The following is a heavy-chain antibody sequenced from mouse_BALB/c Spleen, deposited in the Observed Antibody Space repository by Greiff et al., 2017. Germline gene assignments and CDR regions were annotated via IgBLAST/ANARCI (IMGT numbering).Heavy chain of an antibody. Sequence: EVQLVESGGGLVKPGGSLKLSCAASGFTFSDYYMYWVRQTPEKRLEWVATISDGGSYTYYPDSVKGRFTISRDNAKNNLYLQMSSLKSEDTAMYYCARGAIYYGNYAYAMDYWGQGTSVTVSS. CDR1: GFTFSDYY. CDR3: ARGAIYYGNYAYAMDY. V-gene: IGHV5-4*02. D-gene: IGHD2-1*01. J-gene: IGHJ4*01. CDR2: ISDGGSYT.